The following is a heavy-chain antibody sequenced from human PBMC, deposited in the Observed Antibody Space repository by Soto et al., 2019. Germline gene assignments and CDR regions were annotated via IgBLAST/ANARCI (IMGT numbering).Heavy chain of an antibody. Sequence: EEQLVVSGGGLVQPGGSLRVSCAASGFTFSDHYMDWVRQAPGKGLEWVGRSRNKVNSYSTASAASVQGRFTISRDESNKAMYLVMPPLKSEDTAVYYCARASHYDSSGYFAWGVFDLWGQGTMVMVSS. V-gene: IGHV3-72*01. D-gene: IGHD3-22*01. CDR1: GFTFSDHY. CDR3: ARASHYDSSGYFAWGVFDL. J-gene: IGHJ3*01. CDR2: SRNKVNSYST.